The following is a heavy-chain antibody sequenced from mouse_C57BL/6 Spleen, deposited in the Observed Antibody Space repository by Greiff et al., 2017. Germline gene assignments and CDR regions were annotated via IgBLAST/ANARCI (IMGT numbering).Heavy chain of an antibody. V-gene: IGHV1-63*01. CDR2: LYPGGGYT. Sequence: VMLVQSGAELVRPGTSVKMSCKASGYTFTNYWIGWVKQRPGHGLEWIGDLYPGGGYTYYNEKFKGKATLTADNSSSTANMQFSSLTSKDSAIYYCERGNPEYCFDYWGQGTTLTVSA. CDR3: ERGNPEYCFDY. J-gene: IGHJ2*01. CDR1: GYTFTNYW.